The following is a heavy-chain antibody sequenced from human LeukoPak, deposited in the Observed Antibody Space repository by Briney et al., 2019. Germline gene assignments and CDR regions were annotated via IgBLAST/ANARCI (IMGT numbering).Heavy chain of an antibody. D-gene: IGHD3-16*01. V-gene: IGHV3-74*01. CDR3: VRDLILVWTPGDDFDF. Sequence: GGSLRLSCAASGFTFSGYWMHWVRQAPGKGLEWVSPINKDASIITYADSVKGRFSISRDNTKNSLYLQMNSLRAEDTAVYYCVRDLILVWTPGDDFDFWGQGTLVTVSS. CDR1: GFTFSGYW. J-gene: IGHJ4*02. CDR2: INKDASII.